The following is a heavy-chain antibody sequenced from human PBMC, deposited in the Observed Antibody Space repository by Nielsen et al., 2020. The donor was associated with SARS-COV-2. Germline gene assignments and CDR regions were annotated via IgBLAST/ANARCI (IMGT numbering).Heavy chain of an antibody. CDR2: IYYSGST. D-gene: IGHD3-16*01. CDR3: ARNRGGGRKTYYYYYMDV. J-gene: IGHJ6*03. Sequence: SETLSLTCTVSGGSISSYYWSWIRQPPGKGLEWIGYIYYSGSTNYNPSLKSRVTISVDTSKNQFSLKLSSVTAADTAVYYCARNRGGGRKTYYYYYMDVWGKGTTVTVSS. CDR1: GGSISSYY. V-gene: IGHV4-59*01.